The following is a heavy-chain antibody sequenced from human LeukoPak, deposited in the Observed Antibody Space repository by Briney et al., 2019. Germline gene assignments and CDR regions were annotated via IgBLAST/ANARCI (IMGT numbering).Heavy chain of an antibody. J-gene: IGHJ4*02. Sequence: QPGGSLRLSCAASGFTFSSYAIHWVRQAPGKGLEWVAVISYDGSKKYYADSVKGRFTISRDNSKNTLYLQMNSLRAEDTAVYYCARVGVTYCSSTSCYPDYWGQGTLVTVSS. CDR2: ISYDGSKK. CDR1: GFTFSSYA. D-gene: IGHD2-2*01. CDR3: ARVGVTYCSSTSCYPDY. V-gene: IGHV3-30-3*01.